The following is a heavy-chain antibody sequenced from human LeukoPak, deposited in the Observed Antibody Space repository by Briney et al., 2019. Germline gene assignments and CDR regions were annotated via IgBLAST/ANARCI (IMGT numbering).Heavy chain of an antibody. CDR2: INYSGST. CDR1: GGSISSYY. J-gene: IGHJ6*03. CDR3: VRSDFWSGYPLFHYYYMDV. Sequence: SETLSLTCTVSGGSISSYYWSWIRQPPGEGLEWIGYINYSGSTDYSPSLKSRATISVDTSKNQFSLNLSSLTAADTAVYYCVRSDFWSGYPLFHYYYMDVWGKGTTVTVSS. V-gene: IGHV4-59*01. D-gene: IGHD3-3*01.